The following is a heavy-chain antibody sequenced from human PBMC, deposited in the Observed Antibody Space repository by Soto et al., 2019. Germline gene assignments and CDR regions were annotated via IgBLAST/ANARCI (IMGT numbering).Heavy chain of an antibody. D-gene: IGHD3-10*01. CDR1: GYTFSSHA. CDR3: ARDRNYYGSGLI. CDR2: INPSGGST. J-gene: IGHJ3*02. V-gene: IGHV1-46*03. Sequence: GASVKVSCKASGYTFSSHATHCVRQAPGQGLEWMGIINPSGGSTSYAQKFQGRVTMTRDTSTSTVYMELSSLRSEDTAVYYCARDRNYYGSGLIWGQGTMVTVSS.